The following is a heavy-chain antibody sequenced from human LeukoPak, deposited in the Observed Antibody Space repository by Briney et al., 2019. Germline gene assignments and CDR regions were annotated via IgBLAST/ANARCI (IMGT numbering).Heavy chain of an antibody. CDR1: GFTFSSYA. Sequence: GGSLRLSCAASGFTFSSYAMSWVRQAPGKGLEWVSAISGSGGSTYYADSVKGRFTISRDNSKNTLYLQINSLRAEDTAVYYCAKGNSDYLVYFDYWGQGTLVTVSS. CDR2: ISGSGGST. V-gene: IGHV3-23*01. J-gene: IGHJ4*02. D-gene: IGHD5-12*01. CDR3: AKGNSDYLVYFDY.